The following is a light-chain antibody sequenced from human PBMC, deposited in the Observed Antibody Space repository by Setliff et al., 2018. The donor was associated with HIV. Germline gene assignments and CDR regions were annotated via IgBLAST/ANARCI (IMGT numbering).Light chain of an antibody. CDR3: QYYGSSSLTWT. CDR2: GAS. Sequence: EIVLTQSPGTLSLSPGERATLSRRASPSVTGSYLAWFQQKPGQPPRLLIYGASSRATGIPDRFSGSGSGTDFSLTISRLEPEDFAVYYCQYYGSSSLTWTFGQGTKVDIK. J-gene: IGKJ1*01. CDR1: PSVTGSY. V-gene: IGKV3-20*01.